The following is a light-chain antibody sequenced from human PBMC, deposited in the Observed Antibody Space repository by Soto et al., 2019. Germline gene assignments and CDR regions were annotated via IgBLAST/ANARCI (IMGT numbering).Light chain of an antibody. CDR2: DAS. V-gene: IGKV1-39*01. J-gene: IGKJ5*01. CDR3: QHSYSNFPIT. Sequence: DIQVTQSPSSLSASVGDRVTISCRASQGISGYLNWYQQKPGKAPNLLIFDASSLQSGVPSRFSGRGSGAEYTLTISSLRPEDFATYFCQHSYSNFPITFGQGTRLEIK. CDR1: QGISGY.